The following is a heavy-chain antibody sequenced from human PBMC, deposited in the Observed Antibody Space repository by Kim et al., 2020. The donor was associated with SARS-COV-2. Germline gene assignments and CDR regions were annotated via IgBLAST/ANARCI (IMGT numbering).Heavy chain of an antibody. CDR2: ISYDGSNK. V-gene: IGHV3-30*18. Sequence: GGSLRLSCAASGFTFSSYGMHWVRQAPGKGLEWVAVISYDGSNKYYADSVKGRFTISRDNSKNTLYLQMNSLRAEDTAVYYCAKDQMYYYDSIGYYGYYYYGMDVWCQGTTVTVSS. CDR1: GFTFSSYG. D-gene: IGHD3-22*01. J-gene: IGHJ6*02. CDR3: AKDQMYYYDSIGYYGYYYYGMDV.